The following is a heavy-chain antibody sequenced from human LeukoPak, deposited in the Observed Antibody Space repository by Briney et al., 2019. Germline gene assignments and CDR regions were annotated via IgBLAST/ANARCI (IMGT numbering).Heavy chain of an antibody. CDR3: ARGRSYYDILTGPPTNWFDP. CDR2: INHSGST. V-gene: IGHV4-34*01. D-gene: IGHD3-9*01. CDR1: GGSFSGYY. J-gene: IGHJ5*02. Sequence: SETLSLTCAVYGGSFSGYYWSWIRQPPGKGLEWIGEINHSGSTNYNPSLKSRVTISVDTSKNQFSLKLSSVTAADTAVYYCARGRSYYDILTGPPTNWFDPWGQGTLVTVSS.